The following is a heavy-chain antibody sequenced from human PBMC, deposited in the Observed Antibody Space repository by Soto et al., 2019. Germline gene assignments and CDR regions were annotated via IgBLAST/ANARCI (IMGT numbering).Heavy chain of an antibody. CDR1: GFTFSTYW. J-gene: IGHJ4*02. V-gene: IGHV3-7*01. Sequence: EVQLVESGGGLGQPGGSLRLSCLDSGFTFSTYWMRWVRQAPGTGLEWVANIKEDGSDKYYVDSVKGRFTISRDNAKNSLFLQMNSLRADDTAVYYCARGLYSSGWYPHYFDYWGQGTLVTVSS. CDR2: IKEDGSDK. D-gene: IGHD6-19*01. CDR3: ARGLYSSGWYPHYFDY.